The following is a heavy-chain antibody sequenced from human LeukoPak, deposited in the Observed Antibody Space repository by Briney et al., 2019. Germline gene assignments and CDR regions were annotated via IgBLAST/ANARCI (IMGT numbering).Heavy chain of an antibody. D-gene: IGHD3-9*01. V-gene: IGHV3-30*02. CDR3: AKDLAYYDILTGNYYYYYYMDV. Sequence: GGSLRLSCIASGFTLSSYGMHWVRQAPGKGLEWVAFIRYDGSNKYYADSVKGRFTISRDNSKNTLYLQMNSLRAEDTAVYYCAKDLAYYDILTGNYYYYYYMDVWGKGTTVTISS. CDR1: GFTLSSYG. CDR2: IRYDGSNK. J-gene: IGHJ6*03.